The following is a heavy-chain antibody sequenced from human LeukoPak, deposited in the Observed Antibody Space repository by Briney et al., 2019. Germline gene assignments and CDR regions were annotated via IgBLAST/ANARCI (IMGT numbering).Heavy chain of an antibody. D-gene: IGHD3-3*01. CDR3: AILSYDFWTTIDI. V-gene: IGHV4-34*01. Sequence: KXLXXXGEINHSGSTNYNPSLKSRVTISVDTSKNQFSLKLSSVTAADTAVCYCAILSYDFWTTIDIWGQGTMVTVSS. J-gene: IGHJ3*02. CDR2: INHSGST.